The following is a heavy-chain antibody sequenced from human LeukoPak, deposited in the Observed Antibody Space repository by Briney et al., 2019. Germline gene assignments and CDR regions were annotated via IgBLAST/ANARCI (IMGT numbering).Heavy chain of an antibody. CDR1: GFTFSSYA. Sequence: GGSLRLSCAASGFTFSSYAMHWVRQAPGKGLEWVAVISYDGSNKYYADSVKGRFTISRDNSKNTLYLQMNSLRAEDTAVYYCARDRHLYGAYDYWGQGTLVTVSS. CDR2: ISYDGSNK. CDR3: ARDRHLYGAYDY. J-gene: IGHJ4*02. D-gene: IGHD3-10*01. V-gene: IGHV3-30-3*01.